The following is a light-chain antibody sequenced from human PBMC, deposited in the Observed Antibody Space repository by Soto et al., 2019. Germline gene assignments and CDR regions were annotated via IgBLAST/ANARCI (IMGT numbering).Light chain of an antibody. CDR3: QQRSNLPLT. V-gene: IGKV3-11*01. J-gene: IGKJ1*01. Sequence: EIVLTQSPATLSLSPGERATLSCRASQSVSSYLAWYQQKPGQAPRLLIYNASNRATGIPARCSGSGSGTDFTLTISSLEPEDFAVYYCQQRSNLPLTFGQGTKVELK. CDR1: QSVSSY. CDR2: NAS.